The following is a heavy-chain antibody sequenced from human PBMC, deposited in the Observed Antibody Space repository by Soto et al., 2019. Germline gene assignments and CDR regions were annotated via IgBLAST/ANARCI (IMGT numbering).Heavy chain of an antibody. Sequence: ASVKVSCKASGYTFTSYGISWVRQARGQGRDWMGWISPSNGNTNNARELQGRVTMTTDSSMSTAYMELRGLGSDVTAVYYCTRCRAAYCYFDYWGQGTLVTVSS. V-gene: IGHV1-18*01. CDR1: GYTFTSYG. CDR2: ISPSNGNT. D-gene: IGHD6-25*01. J-gene: IGHJ4*02. CDR3: TRCRAAYCYFDY.